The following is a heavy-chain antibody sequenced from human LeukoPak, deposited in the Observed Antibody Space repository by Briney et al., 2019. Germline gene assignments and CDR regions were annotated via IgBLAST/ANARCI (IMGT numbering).Heavy chain of an antibody. CDR1: GFTFSSYA. CDR2: ISYDGSNK. J-gene: IGHJ4*02. D-gene: IGHD6-19*01. CDR3: AREGYSSGHFDY. V-gene: IGHV3-30-3*01. Sequence: PGRSLRLSCAASGFTFSSYAMHWVRQAPGKGLEWAAVISYDGSNKYYADSVKGRFTISRDNSKNTLYLQMNSLRAEDTAVYYCAREGYSSGHFDYWGQGTLVTVSS.